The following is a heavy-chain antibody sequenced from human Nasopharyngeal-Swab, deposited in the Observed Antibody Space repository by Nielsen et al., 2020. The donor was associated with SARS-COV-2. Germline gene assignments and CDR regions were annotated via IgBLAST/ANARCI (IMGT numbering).Heavy chain of an antibody. CDR1: GFTFSGSA. CDR3: TSERVVAATAGT. CDR2: IRSKANSYAT. J-gene: IGHJ5*02. Sequence: GGSLRLSCAASGFTFSGSAMHWVRQASGKGLGWVGRIRSKANSYATAYAASVKGRFTISRDDSKNTAYLQMNSLKTEDTAVYYCTSERVVAATAGTWGQGTLVTVSS. V-gene: IGHV3-73*01. D-gene: IGHD2-15*01.